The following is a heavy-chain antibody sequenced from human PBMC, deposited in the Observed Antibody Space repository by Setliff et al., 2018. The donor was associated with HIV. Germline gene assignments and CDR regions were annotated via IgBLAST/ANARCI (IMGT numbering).Heavy chain of an antibody. Sequence: SETLSLTCTVSGGSISNSRYYWSWIRQPPGKGLEWIGSIYHSGSTYYNPSLKSRVTISVDMSKNQFSLKLSSVTAADTAVYYCARQAWHSGRNGYFVDYWGQGTLVTVSS. CDR3: ARQAWHSGRNGYFVDY. D-gene: IGHD2-15*01. CDR1: GGSISNSRYY. J-gene: IGHJ4*02. V-gene: IGHV4-39*01. CDR2: IYHSGST.